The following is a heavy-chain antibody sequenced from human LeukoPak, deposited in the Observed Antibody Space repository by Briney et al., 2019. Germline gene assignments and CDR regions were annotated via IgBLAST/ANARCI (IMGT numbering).Heavy chain of an antibody. CDR1: GYNFSNYW. CDR3: ARDGLDGGWDFDY. Sequence: NSGESLKISCKGSGYNFSNYWIGWVRQMPGKGLEWMGIIYPGDSDTRYSPSFQGQVTISADKSISTAYVQWSSLKASDTAMYYCARDGLDGGWDFDYWGQGTLVTVSS. D-gene: IGHD1-26*01. J-gene: IGHJ4*02. V-gene: IGHV5-51*01. CDR2: IYPGDSDT.